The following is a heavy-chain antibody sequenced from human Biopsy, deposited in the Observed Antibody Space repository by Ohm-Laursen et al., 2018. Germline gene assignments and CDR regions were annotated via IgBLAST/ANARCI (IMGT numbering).Heavy chain of an antibody. V-gene: IGHV1-18*01. Sequence: GASVKVSCNSSGYTFINNGISWVRQAPGQGLEWMGWISPKNGDTYFTQHFQDRITMTTDTSTTTAYMELKSLRSDDTAVYYCARVVSLCGGDCYSLDSWGQGTLVTVSS. CDR1: GYTFINNG. D-gene: IGHD2-21*02. CDR3: ARVVSLCGGDCYSLDS. CDR2: ISPKNGDT. J-gene: IGHJ5*01.